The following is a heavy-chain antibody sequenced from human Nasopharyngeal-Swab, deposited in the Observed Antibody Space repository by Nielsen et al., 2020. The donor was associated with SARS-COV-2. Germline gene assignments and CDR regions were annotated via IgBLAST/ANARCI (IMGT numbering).Heavy chain of an antibody. CDR1: GFTSTSYW. CDR3: EEIWSSNYAFDI. CDR2: ISGDGSAK. J-gene: IGHJ3*02. D-gene: IGHD3-10*01. V-gene: IGHV3-74*01. Sequence: GGSLRLSCVASGFTSTSYWMNWVRQVPGKGLVCVSRISGDGSAKSYADSVQGRFIISRDNARNTVFLQMNSLREEDTAVYYCEEIWSSNYAFDIWGQGKMVTVSS.